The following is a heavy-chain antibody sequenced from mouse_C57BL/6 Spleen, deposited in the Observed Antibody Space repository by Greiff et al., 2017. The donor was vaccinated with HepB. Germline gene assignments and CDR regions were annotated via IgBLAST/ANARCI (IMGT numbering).Heavy chain of an antibody. V-gene: IGHV2-9-1*01. Sequence: VKVVESGPGLVAPSQSLSITCTVSGFSLTSYAISWVRQPPGKGLEWLGVIWTGGGTNYNSALKSRLSISKDNAKSQVFLKMNSLQTDDTARYYCARNYDYDVDYAMDYWGQGTSVTVSS. D-gene: IGHD2-4*01. CDR1: GFSLTSYA. CDR2: IWTGGGT. J-gene: IGHJ4*01. CDR3: ARNYDYDVDYAMDY.